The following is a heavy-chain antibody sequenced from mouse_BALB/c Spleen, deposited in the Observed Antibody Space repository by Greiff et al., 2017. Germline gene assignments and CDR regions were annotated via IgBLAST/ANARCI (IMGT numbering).Heavy chain of an antibody. CDR2: ISSGGRYT. V-gene: IGHV5-6*02. J-gene: IGHJ4*01. CDR3: ARRGGVLYAMDY. CDR1: GFTFSSYG. Sequence: EVNVVESGGDLVKPGGSLKLSCAASGFTFSSYGMSWVRQTPDKRLEWVATISSGGRYTYYPDSVKGRFTISRDNAKNTLYLQMSSLKSEDTAMYYCARRGGVLYAMDYWGQGTSVTVSS.